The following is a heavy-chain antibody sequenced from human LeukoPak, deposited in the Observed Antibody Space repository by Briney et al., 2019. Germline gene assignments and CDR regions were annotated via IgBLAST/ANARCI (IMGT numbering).Heavy chain of an antibody. Sequence: GGSLRLSCAASGFSLSNSAMSWVRQAPGKGLEWVSAISGSGGSTYYADSVKGRFTISRDNSKNALYLQMNSLRAEDTAVYYCAKGAVAGTTVLYYYYYYYMDVWGKGTTVTVSS. J-gene: IGHJ6*03. V-gene: IGHV3-23*01. CDR3: AKGAVAGTTVLYYYYYYYMDV. D-gene: IGHD6-19*01. CDR1: GFSLSNSA. CDR2: ISGSGGST.